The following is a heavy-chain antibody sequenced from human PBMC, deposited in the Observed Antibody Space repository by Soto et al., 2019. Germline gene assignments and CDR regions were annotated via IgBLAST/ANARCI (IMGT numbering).Heavy chain of an antibody. D-gene: IGHD1-26*01. CDR3: ARKERGELNNWFDP. J-gene: IGHJ5*02. CDR1: GYTFTSYG. V-gene: IGHV1-18*01. Sequence: ASVKVSCKASGYTFTSYGISWVRQAPGQGLEWMGWISAYNGNTNYAQKPQGRVTMTTDTSTSTAYMELRSLRSDDTAVYYCARKERGELNNWFDPWGQGTLVTVSS. CDR2: ISAYNGNT.